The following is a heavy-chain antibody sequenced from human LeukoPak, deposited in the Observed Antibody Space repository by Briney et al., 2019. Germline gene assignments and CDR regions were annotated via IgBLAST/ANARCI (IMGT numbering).Heavy chain of an antibody. D-gene: IGHD3-10*01. CDR2: IWYDGSNK. V-gene: IGHV3-33*01. CDR1: GFTFRNYG. Sequence: GGSLRLSCAASGFTFRNYGMHWVRQAPGKGLEWVAIIWYDGSNKYYADSVKGRFTVSRDNSKNTLYLQTNSLRAEDTAVYYCASTVGGSETYYNDHWGQGTLVSVSS. CDR3: ASTVGGSETYYNDH. J-gene: IGHJ4*02.